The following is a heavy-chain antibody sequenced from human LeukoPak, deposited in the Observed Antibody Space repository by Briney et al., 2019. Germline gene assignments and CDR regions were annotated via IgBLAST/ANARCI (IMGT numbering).Heavy chain of an antibody. CDR2: ISSDNGNT. Sequence: GASVKVSCQASGYTINSIGISLMRQAPGPGLEWIGWISSDNGNTKYVDRLQGRVTMTTDRSTTTAYMELRSLRADDTAVYFCANAAKGRYFFYYMDFWGKGTTVTVSS. CDR3: ANAAKGRYFFYYMDF. V-gene: IGHV1-18*01. CDR1: GYTINSIG. D-gene: IGHD6-13*01. J-gene: IGHJ6*03.